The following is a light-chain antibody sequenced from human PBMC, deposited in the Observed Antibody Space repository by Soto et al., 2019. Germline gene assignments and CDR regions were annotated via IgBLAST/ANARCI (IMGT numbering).Light chain of an antibody. V-gene: IGKV1-39*01. CDR3: QQTYTSRLT. CDR2: AAS. CDR1: QSISTY. J-gene: IGKJ4*01. Sequence: DIQMTQSPSSLSASVGDRVTITCRASQSISTYLNWYQQKPGKAPKLLIYAASSLQSGVPSRFSGSGSRTDFTLTISSLQPEDFAAYYCQQTYTSRLTFGGGTQVEIK.